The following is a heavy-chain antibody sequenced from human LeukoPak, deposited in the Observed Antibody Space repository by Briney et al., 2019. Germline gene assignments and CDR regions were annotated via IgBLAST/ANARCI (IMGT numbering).Heavy chain of an antibody. CDR1: GFTFSDYY. V-gene: IGHV3-11*01. CDR3: ARRVYYVTGSSQYYFDY. J-gene: IGHJ4*02. CDR2: ISTSGTTI. D-gene: IGHD3-10*01. Sequence: PGGSLRLSCAASGFTFSDYYMTWIRQAPGKGLEWLSYISTSGTTIYYADSVKGRFTISRDNAKNSLYLQMNSLRAEDTAVYYCARRVYYVTGSSQYYFDYWGQGTLVTVSS.